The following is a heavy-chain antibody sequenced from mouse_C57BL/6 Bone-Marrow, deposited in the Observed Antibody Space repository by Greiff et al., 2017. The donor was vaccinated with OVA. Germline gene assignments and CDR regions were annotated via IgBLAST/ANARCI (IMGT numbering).Heavy chain of an antibody. CDR2: ISYDGSN. CDR3: ARGLGREYAMDY. D-gene: IGHD4-1*01. V-gene: IGHV3-6*01. Sequence: ESGPGLVKPSQSLSLTCSVTGYSITSGYYWNWIRQFPGNKLEWMGYISYDGSNNYNPSLKNRISITRDTSKNQFFLKLNSVTTEDTATYYCARGLGREYAMDYWGQGTSVTVSS. J-gene: IGHJ4*01. CDR1: GYSITSGYY.